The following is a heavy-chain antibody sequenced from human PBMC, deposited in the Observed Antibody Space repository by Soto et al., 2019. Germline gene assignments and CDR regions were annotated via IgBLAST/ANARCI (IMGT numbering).Heavy chain of an antibody. CDR2: ISAYSGNT. Sequence: QVQLVQSGAEVKKPGASVKVSCTASGYTFTSYDISWVRLARGQGLEWVGWISAYSGNTIYAHKLQSRVNLPNDTSTSTSCMELRSLRSDDTAGYYCARELGGRGTGMTEGYYYGIDVLGQGTTVTVAS. V-gene: IGHV1-18*01. D-gene: IGHD1-1*01. CDR1: GYTFTSYD. J-gene: IGHJ6*02. CDR3: ARELGGRGTGMTEGYYYGIDV.